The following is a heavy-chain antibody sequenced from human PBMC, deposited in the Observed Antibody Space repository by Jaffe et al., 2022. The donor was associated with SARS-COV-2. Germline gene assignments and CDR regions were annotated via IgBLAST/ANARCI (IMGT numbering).Heavy chain of an antibody. CDR2: INAGNGNT. CDR1: GYTFTSYA. D-gene: IGHD3-22*01. J-gene: IGHJ4*02. Sequence: QVQLVQSGAEVKKPGASVKVSCKASGYTFTSYAMHWVRQAPGQRLEWMGWINAGNGNTKYSQKFQGRVTITRDTSASTAYMELSSLRSEDTAVYYCARDWDYYDSSGYPYWGQGTLVTVSS. CDR3: ARDWDYYDSSGYPY. V-gene: IGHV1-3*01.